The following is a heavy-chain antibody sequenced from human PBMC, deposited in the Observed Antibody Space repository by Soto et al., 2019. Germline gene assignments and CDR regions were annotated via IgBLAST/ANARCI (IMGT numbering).Heavy chain of an antibody. Sequence: PGGSLRLSCAASGFTFSSEWMHWVRQAPGKGLEWVSRVTGDGTTTLYADSVKGRFTISRDNAKNTLFLQMNSLRADDTGVYYCATVDCSSGACYPAYWGQGTLVTVSS. V-gene: IGHV3-74*01. CDR2: VTGDGTTT. CDR3: ATVDCSSGACYPAY. CDR1: GFTFSSEW. J-gene: IGHJ4*02. D-gene: IGHD2-15*01.